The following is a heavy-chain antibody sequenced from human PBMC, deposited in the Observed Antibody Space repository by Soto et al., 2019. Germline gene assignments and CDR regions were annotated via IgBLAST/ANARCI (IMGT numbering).Heavy chain of an antibody. V-gene: IGHV3-48*01. J-gene: IGHJ4*02. D-gene: IGHD6-19*01. CDR1: GFTFSGYS. CDR3: ARVYGIAVAGTLDY. Sequence: EVQLVESGGGLVQPGGSLRLSCAASGFTFSGYSMNWVRQAPGKGLEWVSYISSSSSTIYYADSVKGRFTISRDNAKNSLYLQMNSLRAEDTAVYYCARVYGIAVAGTLDYWGQGTLVTVSS. CDR2: ISSSSSTI.